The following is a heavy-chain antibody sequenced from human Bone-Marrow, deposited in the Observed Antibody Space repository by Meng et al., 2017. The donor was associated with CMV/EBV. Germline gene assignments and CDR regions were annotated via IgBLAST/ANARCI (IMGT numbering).Heavy chain of an antibody. CDR2: IYYSGST. V-gene: IGHV4-59*01. D-gene: IGHD3-22*01. Sequence: SETLSLTCTVSGGSISSYYWSWIRQPPGKGLEWIGYIYYSGSTNYNPSLNSRVTISVDTSKTQFSLKLSSVTAADTAVYYCARDVGAGYYTANGMDVWGQGTTVTVSS. CDR3: ARDVGAGYYTANGMDV. J-gene: IGHJ6*02. CDR1: GGSISSYY.